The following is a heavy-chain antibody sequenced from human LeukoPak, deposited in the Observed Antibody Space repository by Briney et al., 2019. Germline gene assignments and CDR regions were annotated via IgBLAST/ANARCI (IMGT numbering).Heavy chain of an antibody. CDR1: GRSFSGYY. D-gene: IGHD3-16*02. CDR3: ARGHGDYVWGSYRYRNYYYYYMDV. CDR2: INHSGST. V-gene: IGHV4-34*01. J-gene: IGHJ6*03. Sequence: SETLSLTCAVYGRSFSGYYWSWIRQPPGKGLEWIGEINHSGSTNYNPSLKSRVTISVDTSKNQFSLKLSSVTAADTAVYYCARGHGDYVWGSYRYRNYYYYYMDVWGKGTTVTVSS.